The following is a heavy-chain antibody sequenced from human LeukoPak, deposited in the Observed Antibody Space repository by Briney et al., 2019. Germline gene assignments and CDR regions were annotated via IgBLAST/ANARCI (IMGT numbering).Heavy chain of an antibody. CDR3: ARPVESGFGGLDAFDI. J-gene: IGHJ3*02. CDR1: GSSFSGYY. V-gene: IGHV4-34*01. CDR2: INHSGST. D-gene: IGHD3-10*01. Sequence: PSETLSLTCAVYGSSFSGYYWSWIRQPPGKGLEWVGEINHSGSTNYNPSLKSRVTISVDTSKNQFSLKLSSVTAADTAVYYCARPVESGFGGLDAFDIWGQGTMVTVSS.